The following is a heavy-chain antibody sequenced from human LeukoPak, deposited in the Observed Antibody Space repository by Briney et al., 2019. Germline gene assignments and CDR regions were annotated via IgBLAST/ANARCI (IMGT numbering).Heavy chain of an antibody. J-gene: IGHJ5*02. CDR1: GGSISSSSYY. Sequence: PSETLSLTCTVSGGSISSSSYYWGWIRQPPGKGLEWIGSIYYSGSTYYNPSLKSRVTISVDTSNNQFSLNVSSVTAADTAVYYCARVGADYDFWSVHYNKAWWFDPWGQGTLVTVSS. D-gene: IGHD3-3*01. V-gene: IGHV4-39*07. CDR2: IYYSGST. CDR3: ARVGADYDFWSVHYNKAWWFDP.